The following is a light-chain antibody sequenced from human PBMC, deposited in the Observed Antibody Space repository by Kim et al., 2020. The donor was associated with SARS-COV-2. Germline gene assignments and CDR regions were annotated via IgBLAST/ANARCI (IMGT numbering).Light chain of an antibody. CDR2: GNS. Sequence: VTISCTGSSSNVGAGYDLRWYRQFPGTAPRHLIYGNSNRPSGVPDRFSGSKSGTSASLAITGLQAEDEADYYCQSYDSSLSGSGVFGGGTQLTVL. CDR3: QSYDSSLSGSGV. J-gene: IGLJ2*01. V-gene: IGLV1-40*01. CDR1: SSNVGAGYD.